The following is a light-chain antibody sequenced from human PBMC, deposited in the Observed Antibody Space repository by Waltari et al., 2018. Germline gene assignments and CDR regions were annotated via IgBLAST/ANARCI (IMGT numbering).Light chain of an antibody. CDR2: EVN. Sequence: QSALTQPASWSGSPGQSITIPCTGPSSDVEIFTLFSWYHQHPGKAPKLTIYEVNKRPSGVSNRFSGSKSGNTASLTISGLQADDEADYYCQSYDNSLSGWVFGGGTKLTVL. J-gene: IGLJ3*02. CDR1: SSDVEIFTL. V-gene: IGLV2-23*02. CDR3: QSYDNSLSGWV.